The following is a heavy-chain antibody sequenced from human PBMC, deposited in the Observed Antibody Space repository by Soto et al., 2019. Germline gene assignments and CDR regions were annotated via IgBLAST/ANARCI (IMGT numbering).Heavy chain of an antibody. CDR2: ISGSGGST. CDR3: ARGSRGYSSGCDY. J-gene: IGHJ4*02. V-gene: IGHV3-23*01. Sequence: GGSLRLSCAASGFTFNSYAMNWVRQAPGKGLEWVSGISGSGGSTYYADSIKGRFTLSRDNSKKSLYLQMNSLRAEDTAVYYCARGSRGYSSGCDYWGQGTLVTVSS. D-gene: IGHD5-18*01. CDR1: GFTFNSYA.